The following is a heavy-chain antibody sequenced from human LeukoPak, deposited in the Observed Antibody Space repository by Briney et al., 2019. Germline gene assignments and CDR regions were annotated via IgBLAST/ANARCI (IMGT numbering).Heavy chain of an antibody. CDR3: ARSGGLRFLEWLPFDY. Sequence: SETLSLTCTVSGGSISSSSYYWGWIRQPPGKGLEWIGSIYYSGSTYYNPSLKSRVTISVDTSKNQFSLKLSSVTAADTAVYYCARSGGLRFLEWLPFDYWGQGTLVTVSS. V-gene: IGHV4-39*07. CDR1: GGSISSSSYY. J-gene: IGHJ4*02. D-gene: IGHD3-3*01. CDR2: IYYSGST.